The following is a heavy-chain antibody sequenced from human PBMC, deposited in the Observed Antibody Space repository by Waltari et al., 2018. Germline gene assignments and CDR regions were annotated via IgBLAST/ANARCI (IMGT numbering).Heavy chain of an antibody. CDR1: GYSISSGYY. Sequence: QVQLQESGPGLVKPSETLSLTCTVSGYSISSGYYWGWIRQPPGKGLEWIGSIYHSGRTYYNPSLKSRVTISVDTSKNQFSLKLSSVTAADTAVYYCARAGYYDILTGYYPFDYWGQGTLVTVSS. V-gene: IGHV4-38-2*02. D-gene: IGHD3-9*01. J-gene: IGHJ4*02. CDR2: IYHSGRT. CDR3: ARAGYYDILTGYYPFDY.